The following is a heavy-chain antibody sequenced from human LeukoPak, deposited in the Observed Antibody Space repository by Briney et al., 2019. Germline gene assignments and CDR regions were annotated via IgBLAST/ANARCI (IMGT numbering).Heavy chain of an antibody. CDR1: GYTFTSYD. Sequence: ASVKVSCKASGYTFTSYDINWVRQATGQGLEWMGWMNPNSGNTGYAQKFQGRVTITRNTSISTAYMELSRLRSDGTAVYYCARADIVVVVAAINFDYWGQGTLVTVSS. V-gene: IGHV1-8*03. CDR3: ARADIVVVVAAINFDY. J-gene: IGHJ4*02. D-gene: IGHD2-15*01. CDR2: MNPNSGNT.